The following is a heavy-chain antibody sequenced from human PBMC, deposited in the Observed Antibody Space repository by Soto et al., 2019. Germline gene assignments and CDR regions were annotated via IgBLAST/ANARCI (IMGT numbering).Heavy chain of an antibody. J-gene: IGHJ6*02. CDR3: ARAEHEPRLYGMDV. CDR1: GGTFSSYA. D-gene: IGHD5-12*01. CDR2: IIPIFGTA. Sequence: ASVNVSCKASGGTFSSYAISWVRQAPGQGLEWMGGIIPIFGTANYAQNFQGRATMTTESSTSTAYLELRSLRFDDTAVYYCARAEHEPRLYGMDVWGQGTTVTVSS. V-gene: IGHV1-69*05.